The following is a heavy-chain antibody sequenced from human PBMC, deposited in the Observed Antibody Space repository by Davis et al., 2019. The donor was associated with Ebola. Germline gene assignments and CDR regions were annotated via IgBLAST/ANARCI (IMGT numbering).Heavy chain of an antibody. J-gene: IGHJ6*02. CDR1: GGSFCGYY. V-gene: IGHV4-34*01. D-gene: IGHD5-18*01. Sequence: SETLSLTCAVYGGSFCGYYWSWIRQPPGKGLEWIGEINHSGSTNYNPSLKSRVTISVDTSKNQFSLKLSSVTAADTAVYYCARASRGYSYGYGPYYYGMDVWGQGTTVTVSS. CDR2: INHSGST. CDR3: ARASRGYSYGYGPYYYGMDV.